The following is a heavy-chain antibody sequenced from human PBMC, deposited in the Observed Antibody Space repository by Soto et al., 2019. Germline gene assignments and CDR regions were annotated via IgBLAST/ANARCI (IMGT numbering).Heavy chain of an antibody. J-gene: IGHJ4*02. CDR1: GFTVSISY. CDR3: AKDGGMGQWLVHFDY. D-gene: IGHD6-19*01. CDR2: RYSDGRS. V-gene: IGHV3-66*01. Sequence: GGSLRLSXAGSGFTVSISYMTWVRQVPGKGLEWVSIRYSDGRSYHAESVKGRFTISTDDSENTLYLQMSSLRAEDTAVYYCAKDGGMGQWLVHFDYWGQGTLVTVSS.